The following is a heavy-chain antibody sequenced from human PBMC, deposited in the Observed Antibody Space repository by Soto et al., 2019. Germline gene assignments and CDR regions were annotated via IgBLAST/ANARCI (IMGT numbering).Heavy chain of an antibody. D-gene: IGHD1-1*01. V-gene: IGHV3-74*01. Sequence: GGSLRLSCAASGFTFSSYWMHWVRQAPGKGLVWVSRINSDGSSTSYADSVKGRFTISRDNAKNTLYLQMNSLRAEDTAVYYCAARPRTTGTTLVPYWGQGTLVTVS. J-gene: IGHJ4*02. CDR3: AARPRTTGTTLVPY. CDR2: INSDGSST. CDR1: GFTFSSYW.